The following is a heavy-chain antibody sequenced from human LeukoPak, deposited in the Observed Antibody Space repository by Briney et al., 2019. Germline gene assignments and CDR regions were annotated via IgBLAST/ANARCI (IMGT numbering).Heavy chain of an antibody. Sequence: PSETLSLTCTVSGGSISSYYWSWIRRPPGKGLEWIGYIYYSGSTNYNPSLKSRVTISVDTSKNQFSLKLSSVTAADTAVYYCARVGITMVRGVIITGFYYGMDVWGQGTTITVSS. J-gene: IGHJ6*02. V-gene: IGHV4-59*01. CDR2: IYYSGST. D-gene: IGHD3-10*01. CDR1: GGSISSYY. CDR3: ARVGITMVRGVIITGFYYGMDV.